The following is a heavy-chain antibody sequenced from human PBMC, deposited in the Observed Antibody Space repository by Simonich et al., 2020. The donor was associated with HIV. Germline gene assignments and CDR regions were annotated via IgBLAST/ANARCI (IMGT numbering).Heavy chain of an antibody. J-gene: IGHJ1*01. D-gene: IGHD6-13*01. V-gene: IGHV4-34*04. CDR2: NNHSEIT. Sequence: QVQLQQWGAGLLKPSETLSLTCAVYGGSFSAYSWSWIRQPPGKGLEWIWENNHSEITNNKTSLNSRATITVNKSKNQFSLKLGSVTAADTAVYYCARLTAGGLGEYFQHWGQGTLVTVSS. CDR1: GGSFSAYS. CDR3: ARLTAGGLGEYFQH.